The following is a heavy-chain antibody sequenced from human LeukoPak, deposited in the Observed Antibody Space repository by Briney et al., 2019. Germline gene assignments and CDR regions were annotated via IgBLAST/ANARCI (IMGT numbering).Heavy chain of an antibody. V-gene: IGHV3-33*01. CDR1: AFTFSNYG. CDR3: AREARAAAGLGDWFDP. J-gene: IGHJ5*02. CDR2: IWYDGSNK. Sequence: GGSLRLSCAASAFTFSNYGMHWVRQAPGKGLEWVAVIWYDGSNKYYTDSVKGRFTISRDNSKYTLYLQMNSLRVEDTAIYYCAREARAAAGLGDWFDPWGQGTLVTVSS. D-gene: IGHD6-13*01.